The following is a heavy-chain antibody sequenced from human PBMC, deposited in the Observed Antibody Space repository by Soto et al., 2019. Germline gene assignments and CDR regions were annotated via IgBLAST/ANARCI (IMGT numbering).Heavy chain of an antibody. J-gene: IGHJ4*02. V-gene: IGHV3-7*01. CDR2: MNEDGSEI. D-gene: IGHD6-25*01. Sequence: EVHLVESGGGLVQPGGSLRLSCAASGFTFNTYWMSWVRQAPGQGLEWVASMNEDGSEIYYVDPVKGRFTISRENTKNSVFPQMNSLRAEDTAVYYCARGYSGEDFWGQGTLVTVSS. CDR1: GFTFNTYW. CDR3: ARGYSGEDF.